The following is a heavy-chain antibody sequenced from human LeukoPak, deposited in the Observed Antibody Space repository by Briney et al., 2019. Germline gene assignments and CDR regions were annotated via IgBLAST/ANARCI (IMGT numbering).Heavy chain of an antibody. V-gene: IGHV3-20*04. Sequence: EGSLRLSCATSGFTFVDYGLSWVRRAPGKGLEWLCAINYNGAITDYADSVKGRFTISRDNAKNSLYLRMDSLRAEDTALYYCARDRLGPSFSVSHFDLWGQGTLVTVSS. D-gene: IGHD3-3*02. CDR3: ARDRLGPSFSVSHFDL. CDR2: INYNGAIT. CDR1: GFTFVDYG. J-gene: IGHJ4*02.